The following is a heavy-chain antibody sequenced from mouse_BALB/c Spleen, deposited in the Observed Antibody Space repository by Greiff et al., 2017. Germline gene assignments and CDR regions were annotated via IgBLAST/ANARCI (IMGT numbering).Heavy chain of an antibody. CDR1: GYTFTSYD. CDR2: IYPGDGST. J-gene: IGHJ3*01. V-gene: IGHV1S56*01. Sequence: VHLVESGPELVKPGALVKISYKASGYTFTSYDINWVKQRPGQGLEWIGWIYPGDGSTKYNEKFKGKATLTADKSSSTAYMQLSSLTSENSAVYFCARTSYGNYGAWFAYWGQGTLVTVSA. D-gene: IGHD2-1*01. CDR3: ARTSYGNYGAWFAY.